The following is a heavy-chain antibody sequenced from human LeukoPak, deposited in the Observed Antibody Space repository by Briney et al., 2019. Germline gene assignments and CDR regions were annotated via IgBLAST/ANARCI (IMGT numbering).Heavy chain of an antibody. CDR2: INPKSGGT. CDR3: ARGGGGSGGYYDY. CDR1: GYIFIDYY. V-gene: IGHV1-2*06. Sequence: ASVNVSCKASGYIFIDYYIHWVRQVPGQGLEWMGRINPKSGGTNHAQKFQGRVTMTRDTSISTAYMELSSLRSDDTAVYYCARGGGGSGGYYDYWGQGTLVTVSS. D-gene: IGHD1-26*01. J-gene: IGHJ4*02.